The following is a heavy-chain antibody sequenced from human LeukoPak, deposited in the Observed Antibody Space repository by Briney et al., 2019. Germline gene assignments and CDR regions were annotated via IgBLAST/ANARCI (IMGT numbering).Heavy chain of an antibody. J-gene: IGHJ5*02. CDR2: INHSGST. Sequence: SETLSLTCAVYGGSFSGYYWSWIRQPPGKGLEWIGEINHSGSTNYNPSLKSRVTISVDTSKNQFSLKLSSVTAADTAVYYCARRITMVRGSSWFDPWGQGTLVTVSS. D-gene: IGHD3-10*01. CDR1: GGSFSGYY. V-gene: IGHV4-34*01. CDR3: ARRITMVRGSSWFDP.